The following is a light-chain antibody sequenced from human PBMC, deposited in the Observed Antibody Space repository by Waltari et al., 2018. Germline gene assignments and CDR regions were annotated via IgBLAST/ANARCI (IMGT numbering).Light chain of an antibody. CDR1: SSNIGSNY. CDR3: AAWDGSLNAYV. J-gene: IGLJ1*01. Sequence: QSVLTQPPSASGTPGQRVTISCSGSSSNIGSNYVNWYQQFPGTAPKLLIYTISQRPLWGPVRFSGSKPGTSAYLAISGLQSEDEADYYCAAWDGSLNAYVFGAGTKVTVL. V-gene: IGLV1-44*01. CDR2: TIS.